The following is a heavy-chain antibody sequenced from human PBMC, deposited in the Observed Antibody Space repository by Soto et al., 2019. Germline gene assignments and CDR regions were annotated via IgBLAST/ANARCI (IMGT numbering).Heavy chain of an antibody. CDR1: GGTFSSYA. Sequence: SVKVSCKASGGTFSSYAISWVRQAPGQGLEWMGGIIPIFGTANYAQKFQGRVTITADESTSTAYMELSSLRSEDTAVYYCARGVLRGRGMATIFEAQELFDIWGQGTMVTVSS. D-gene: IGHD5-12*01. CDR3: ARGVLRGRGMATIFEAQELFDI. V-gene: IGHV1-69*13. J-gene: IGHJ3*02. CDR2: IIPIFGTA.